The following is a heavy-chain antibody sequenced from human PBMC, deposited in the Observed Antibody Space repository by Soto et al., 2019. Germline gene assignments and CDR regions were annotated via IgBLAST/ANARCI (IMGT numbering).Heavy chain of an antibody. CDR1: GFTVSSNY. Sequence: PGGSLRLSCAASGFTVSSNYMSWVRQAPGKGLEWVSVIYSGGSTYYADSVKGRFTISRDNSKNTLYLQMNSLRAEDTAVYYCARVIAAACPLYYYGMDVWGQGTTVTVSS. D-gene: IGHD6-6*01. V-gene: IGHV3-53*01. CDR2: IYSGGST. J-gene: IGHJ6*02. CDR3: ARVIAAACPLYYYGMDV.